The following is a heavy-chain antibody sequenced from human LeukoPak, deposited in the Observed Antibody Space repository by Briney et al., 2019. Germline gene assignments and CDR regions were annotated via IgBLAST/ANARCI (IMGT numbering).Heavy chain of an antibody. Sequence: ASVKVSCKASGYTFTGYYMHWVRQAPGQGLEWMGWINPNSGGTNYAQKFQGRVTITADKSTSTAYMELSSLRSEDTAVYYCARALRLYCSSTSCYAFDIWGQGTMVTVSS. D-gene: IGHD2-2*01. CDR3: ARALRLYCSSTSCYAFDI. J-gene: IGHJ3*02. CDR2: INPNSGGT. CDR1: GYTFTGYY. V-gene: IGHV1-2*02.